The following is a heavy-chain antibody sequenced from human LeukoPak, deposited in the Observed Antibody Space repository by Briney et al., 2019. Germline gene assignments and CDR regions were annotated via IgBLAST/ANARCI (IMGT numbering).Heavy chain of an antibody. CDR1: GFIFSNSD. J-gene: IGHJ4*02. V-gene: IGHV3-23*01. CDR3: AKAPVTTCRGAYCYPFDY. CDR2: ISRTGFST. Sequence: GGSLRLSCAASGFIFSNSDMGWVRQAPGRGLEWVSTISRTGFSTFYADSVKGRFTISRDSSKNTLFLQMNRLRPEDAAVYYCAKAPVTTCRGAYCYPFDYWGQGTLVTVSS. D-gene: IGHD2-21*01.